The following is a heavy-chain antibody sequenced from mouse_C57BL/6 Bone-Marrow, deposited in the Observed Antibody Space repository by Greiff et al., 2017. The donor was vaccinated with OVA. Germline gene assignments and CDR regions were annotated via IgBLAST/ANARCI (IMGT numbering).Heavy chain of an antibody. CDR2: IYPGDGDT. CDR3: APILFAY. CDR1: GYAFSSSW. Sequence: VQLQESGPELVKPGASVKISCKASGYAFSSSWMNWVKQRPGKGLEWIGRIYPGDGDTNYNGKFKGKATLTADKSSSTAYMQLSSLTSEDSAVYFCAPILFAYWGQGTLVTVSA. V-gene: IGHV1-82*01. J-gene: IGHJ3*01.